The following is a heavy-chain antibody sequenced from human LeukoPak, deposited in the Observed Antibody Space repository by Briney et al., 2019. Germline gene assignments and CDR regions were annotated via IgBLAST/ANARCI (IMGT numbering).Heavy chain of an antibody. Sequence: GGSLRLSCAASGFTFSSYGMHWVRQAPGKGLEWVAVIWYDGSNKYYADSVKGRFTISRDNSKNTLYLQMNSLRAEDTAVYYCAKDTVRFLDTPGAFDIRGQGTMVTVSS. J-gene: IGHJ3*02. CDR2: IWYDGSNK. CDR3: AKDTVRFLDTPGAFDI. CDR1: GFTFSSYG. V-gene: IGHV3-33*06. D-gene: IGHD3-3*01.